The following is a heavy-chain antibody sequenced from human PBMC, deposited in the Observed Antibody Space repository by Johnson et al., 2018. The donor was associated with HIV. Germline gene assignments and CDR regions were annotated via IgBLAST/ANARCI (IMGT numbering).Heavy chain of an antibody. J-gene: IGHJ3*02. Sequence: QEKLVESGGGVVRPGGSLRLSCAASGFTFSNSAMHWVRQAPGKGLEWVAVISYDGSNKYYADSVKGRFTISRDNSKNTLYLQMNSLRAEDTALYYCARDESGSSWAFDIWGQGTMVTVSS. V-gene: IGHV3-30*04. D-gene: IGHD6-13*01. CDR1: GFTFSNSA. CDR3: ARDESGSSWAFDI. CDR2: ISYDGSNK.